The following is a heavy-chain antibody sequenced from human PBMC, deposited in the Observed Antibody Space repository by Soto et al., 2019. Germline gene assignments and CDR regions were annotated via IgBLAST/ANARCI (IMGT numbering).Heavy chain of an antibody. CDR3: ARASGSSWTYYFDY. CDR1: GGSISSGGYY. CDR2: IYYSGST. J-gene: IGHJ4*02. V-gene: IGHV4-31*03. D-gene: IGHD6-13*01. Sequence: SETLSLTCTVSGGSISSGGYYWSWIRQHPGKGLEWIGYIYYSGSTYYNPSLKSRVTISVDTSKNQFSLKLSSVTAADTAVYYCARASGSSWTYYFDYWGQGTLVTVSS.